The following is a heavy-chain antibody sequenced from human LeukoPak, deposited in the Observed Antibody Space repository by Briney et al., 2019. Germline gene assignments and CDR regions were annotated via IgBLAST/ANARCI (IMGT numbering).Heavy chain of an antibody. Sequence: GGSLRLSCAASGFTFSSYDMHWVRQATGKGLEWVSAIGTAGDTYYPGSVKGRFTISRENAKNSLYLQMNSLRAGDTAVCYCARGFGYDFWSGYYTGDYRYFDLWGRGTLVTVSS. CDR1: GFTFSSYD. CDR3: ARGFGYDFWSGYYTGDYRYFDL. J-gene: IGHJ2*01. D-gene: IGHD3-3*01. V-gene: IGHV3-13*01. CDR2: IGTAGDT.